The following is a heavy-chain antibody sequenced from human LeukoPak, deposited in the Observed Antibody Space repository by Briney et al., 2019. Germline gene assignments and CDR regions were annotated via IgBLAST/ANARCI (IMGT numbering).Heavy chain of an antibody. CDR3: ARQRYYGSGSYNYFDY. V-gene: IGHV5-51*01. CDR2: IYPGDSDT. CDR1: GYSFTSYW. J-gene: IGHJ4*02. Sequence: GESLKISCKGSGYSFTSYWIGWVRQMPGKGLEWMGIIYPGDSDTRYSPSFQGQVTISADKSISTAYLQWSSLKGSDTAMYYCARQRYYGSGSYNYFDYWGQGTLVTVSS. D-gene: IGHD3-10*01.